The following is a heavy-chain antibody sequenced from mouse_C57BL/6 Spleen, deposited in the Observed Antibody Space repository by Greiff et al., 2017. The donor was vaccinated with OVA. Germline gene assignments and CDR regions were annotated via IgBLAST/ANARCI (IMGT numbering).Heavy chain of an antibody. CDR1: GYTFTTYP. D-gene: IGHD4-1*01. V-gene: IGHV1-47*01. J-gene: IGHJ4*01. CDR3: ARVNWYAMDY. CDR2: FYPYNDDT. Sequence: VQLQQSGAELVKPGASVKMSCKASGYTFTTYPIEWMKQNHGKSLEWIGNFYPYNDDTKYNEKFNGKATVTVEKSSSKVYLELSRLTSDDSAVYSCARVNWYAMDYWGQGTSVTVSS.